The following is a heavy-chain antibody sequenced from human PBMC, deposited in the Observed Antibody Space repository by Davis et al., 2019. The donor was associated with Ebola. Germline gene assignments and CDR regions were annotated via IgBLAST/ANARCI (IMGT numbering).Heavy chain of an antibody. Sequence: PGGSLRLSCAASGFTFSNYAMSWVRQAPGKGPEWVSGISAVGYNTYHADSVRGRFTISRDNSKNTLYLQMNSLSGDDTAVYYFATCGFCISTSGVDYWGQGTLVSVSS. V-gene: IGHV3-23*01. D-gene: IGHD6-19*01. CDR2: ISAVGYNT. CDR1: GFTFSNYA. CDR3: ATCGFCISTSGVDY. J-gene: IGHJ4*02.